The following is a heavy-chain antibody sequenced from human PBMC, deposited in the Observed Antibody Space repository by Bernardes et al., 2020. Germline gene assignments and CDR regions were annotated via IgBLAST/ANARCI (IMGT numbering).Heavy chain of an antibody. CDR1: GGSISSSSYY. V-gene: IGHV4-39*01. CDR3: ARRRGDSSRFYGFGY. Sequence: SETLSLTCTVSGGSISSSSYYWGWLRQPPGKGPEWIGRIYYSGSTYYNPSLKSRVTISVDTSKNQFSLKLSSVTAADTAVYYCARRRGDSSRFYGFGYWGQGTLVTVSS. CDR2: IYYSGST. D-gene: IGHD6-13*01. J-gene: IGHJ4*02.